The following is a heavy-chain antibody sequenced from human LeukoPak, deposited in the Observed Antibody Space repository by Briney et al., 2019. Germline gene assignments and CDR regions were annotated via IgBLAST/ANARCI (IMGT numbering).Heavy chain of an antibody. Sequence: GGSLRLSCVASGFTLSDSYMSWIRQAPGKGLEWLSYISSSGSAISYVDSVKGRFTISRDNAKNSLYLQMSSLRAEDTAVYYCASDMRYSYRADAFDIWGQGTMVTVSS. CDR2: ISSSGSAI. V-gene: IGHV3-11*01. CDR1: GFTLSDSY. CDR3: ASDMRYSYRADAFDI. J-gene: IGHJ3*02. D-gene: IGHD5-18*01.